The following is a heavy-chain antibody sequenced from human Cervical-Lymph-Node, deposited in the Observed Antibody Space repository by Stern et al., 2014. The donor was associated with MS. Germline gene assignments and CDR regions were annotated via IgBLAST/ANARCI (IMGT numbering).Heavy chain of an antibody. Sequence: QLQESGPGLLKPSQTLSLSCTVSGVSISSGGYYWSWIRQLPGKGLEWIGYVSFSGSPSYNPSVTSRVSISVDTSKNQFSLNLRSVTAADTAVYYCANGGDEYNPIDYWGQGTLVIVST. D-gene: IGHD5-24*01. CDR2: VSFSGSP. CDR3: ANGGDEYNPIDY. J-gene: IGHJ4*02. CDR1: GVSISSGGYY. V-gene: IGHV4-31*03.